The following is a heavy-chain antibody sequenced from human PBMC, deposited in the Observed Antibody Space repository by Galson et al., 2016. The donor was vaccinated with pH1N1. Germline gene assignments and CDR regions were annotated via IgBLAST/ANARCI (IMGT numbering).Heavy chain of an antibody. CDR3: ARGKESRSSTLYY. V-gene: IGHV3-53*01. CDR1: GFTVSSTY. D-gene: IGHD1-1*01. J-gene: IGHJ4*02. CDR2: IYSSGFT. Sequence: SLRLSCAASGFTVSSTYMYWVRQSPGKGLECVSIIYSSGFTYYADSVKGRFSISRDKSKNALYLQMSSLRAEDTAVYYCARGKESRSSTLYYWGQGTLVTVSS.